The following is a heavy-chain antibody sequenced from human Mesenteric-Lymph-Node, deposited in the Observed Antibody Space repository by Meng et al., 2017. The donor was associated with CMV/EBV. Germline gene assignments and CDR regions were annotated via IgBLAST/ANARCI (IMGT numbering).Heavy chain of an antibody. Sequence: YNYTSYARHWVRQAPGQRLEWMGWINAGNSNTKYSQNFQGSVTITSDTSASTAYMELSSLRSEDTAVYYCARGPLSSYYYGSGSYYNPWGQGTLVTVSS. CDR1: YNYTSYA. V-gene: IGHV1-3*01. D-gene: IGHD3-10*01. J-gene: IGHJ5*02. CDR2: INAGNSNT. CDR3: ARGPLSSYYYGSGSYYNP.